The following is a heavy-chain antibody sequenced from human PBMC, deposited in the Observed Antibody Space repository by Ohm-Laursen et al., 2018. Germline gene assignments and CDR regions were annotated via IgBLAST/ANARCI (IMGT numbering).Heavy chain of an antibody. V-gene: IGHV3-21*01. CDR2: ISSSSGSI. J-gene: IGHJ4*02. Sequence: SLRLSCSASGFIFSSYSMSWVRQAPGKGLEWVSSISSSSGSIYYADSMKGRFTISRDNAKNSLHLQMNSLRAEDTAVYYCARLDLGYSYGDLYYFDYWGQGTLVTVSS. CDR3: ARLDLGYSYGDLYYFDY. CDR1: GFIFSSYS. D-gene: IGHD4-17*01.